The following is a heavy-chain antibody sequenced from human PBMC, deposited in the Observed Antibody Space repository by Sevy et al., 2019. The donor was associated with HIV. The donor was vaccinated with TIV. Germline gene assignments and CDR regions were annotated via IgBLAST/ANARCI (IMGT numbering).Heavy chain of an antibody. CDR1: GFTFSTYW. J-gene: IGHJ4*02. Sequence: GGSLRLSCAASGFTFSTYWMTWVRQAPGKGLEWVANIKQDGTDKYYVVSVKGRFTVSRDNAKNSLYLQMDSLRVEDTAVYYCARALADWGSFHYSSWGRGTLVTVSS. V-gene: IGHV3-7*01. CDR2: IKQDGTDK. D-gene: IGHD3-16*02. CDR3: ARALADWGSFHYSS.